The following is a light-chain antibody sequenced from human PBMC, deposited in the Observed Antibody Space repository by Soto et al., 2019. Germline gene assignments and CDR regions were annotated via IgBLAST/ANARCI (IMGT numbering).Light chain of an antibody. CDR3: SSFAGNNNL. J-gene: IGLJ2*01. CDR2: EVA. V-gene: IGLV2-8*01. CDR1: SSDVGGYDL. Sequence: QSVLTQPPSASGSPGQPVTISCTGTSSDVGGYDLVSWYQQHPGKAPKLILYEVAKRPSGVPARFSGSKSGNTASLTVSGLQADDESDYYCSSFAGNNNLFGGGTKLTVL.